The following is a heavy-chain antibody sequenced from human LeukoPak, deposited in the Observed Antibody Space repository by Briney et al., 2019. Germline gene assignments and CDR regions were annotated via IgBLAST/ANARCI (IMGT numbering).Heavy chain of an antibody. D-gene: IGHD6-13*01. Sequence: SVKVSCKASGGTFSSYAISWVRQAPGQGLEWMGGIIPIFGTANYAQKSQGRVTITTDESTSTAYMELSSLRSEDTAVYYCARALSSRWFLGENWFDPWGQGTLVTVSS. CDR1: GGTFSSYA. J-gene: IGHJ5*02. CDR3: ARALSSRWFLGENWFDP. V-gene: IGHV1-69*05. CDR2: IIPIFGTA.